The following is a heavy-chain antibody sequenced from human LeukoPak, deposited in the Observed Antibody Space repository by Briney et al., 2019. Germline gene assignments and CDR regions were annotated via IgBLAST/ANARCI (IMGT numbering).Heavy chain of an antibody. D-gene: IGHD1-26*01. CDR1: GFTFSNYW. CDR2: MNIDGSEK. Sequence: GGSLRLSCAASGFTFSNYWMGWVRQAPGKRPEWVANMNIDGSEKYYADSVKGRFSISRDNARNSVYLQMASLRVEDTAVYYCARDPVEWELLLDYWGQGTLVTVSS. V-gene: IGHV3-7*01. J-gene: IGHJ4*02. CDR3: ARDPVEWELLLDY.